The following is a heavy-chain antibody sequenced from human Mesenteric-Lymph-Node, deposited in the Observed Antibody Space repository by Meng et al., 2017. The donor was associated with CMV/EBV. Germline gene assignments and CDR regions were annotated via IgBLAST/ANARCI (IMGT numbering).Heavy chain of an antibody. V-gene: IGHV3-7*01. CDR2: IKPDGSEK. J-gene: IGHJ3*02. CDR1: GFTFSNYW. D-gene: IGHD3-10*01. CDR3: ARGFSGDAFDI. Sequence: GESLKISCAASGFTFSNYWMSWVRQAPGKGLEWVANIKPDGSEKNSVDSVKGRFTISRDNARNSLYLQMNSLRAEDTAVYYCARGFSGDAFDIWGQGTMVTVSS.